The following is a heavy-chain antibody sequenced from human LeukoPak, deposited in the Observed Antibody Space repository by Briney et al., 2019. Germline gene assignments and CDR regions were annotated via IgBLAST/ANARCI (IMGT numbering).Heavy chain of an antibody. Sequence: GASVKASCKASGYSFTSYYIHWVRQAPGQGLEWMGWINPDTGGPNYAQKFQGRVTMTRDTSISTVYMELSRLRSDDTAVYYCAKDKDWGHGTLVTVSS. CDR1: GYSFTSYY. CDR3: AKDKD. J-gene: IGHJ4*01. CDR2: INPDTGGP. V-gene: IGHV1-2*02.